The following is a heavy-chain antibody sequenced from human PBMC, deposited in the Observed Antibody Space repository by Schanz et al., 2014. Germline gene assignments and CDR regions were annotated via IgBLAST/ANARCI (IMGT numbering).Heavy chain of an antibody. D-gene: IGHD2-21*02. J-gene: IGHJ4*02. CDR3: VRERTNYGGNSYFFDH. V-gene: IGHV3-66*01. CDR2: IYSDANT. CDR1: GFTDNTDY. Sequence: EVQLVESGGGLIQPGGSLRLSCAVSGFTDNTDYMSWVRQSPGKGLECVADIYSDANTYYADSVKGRFTVSRDNAKNSVYLQMNGLRVEDTAVYYCVRERTNYGGNSYFFDHWGQGTLVTVSS.